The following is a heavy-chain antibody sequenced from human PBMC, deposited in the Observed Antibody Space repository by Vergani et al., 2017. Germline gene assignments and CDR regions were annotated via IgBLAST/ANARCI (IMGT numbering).Heavy chain of an antibody. CDR3: ARDQGFWSGYSLSSWFDP. CDR2: IYYSGST. Sequence: QLQLQESGSGLVKPSQTLSLTCAVSGGSISSGGYSWSWIRQPPGKGLEWIGYIYYSGSTYYNPSLKSRVTISVDTSKNQFSLKLSSVTAADTAVYYCARDQGFWSGYSLSSWFDPWGQGTLVTVSS. J-gene: IGHJ5*02. V-gene: IGHV4-30-2*05. CDR1: GGSISSGGYS. D-gene: IGHD3-3*01.